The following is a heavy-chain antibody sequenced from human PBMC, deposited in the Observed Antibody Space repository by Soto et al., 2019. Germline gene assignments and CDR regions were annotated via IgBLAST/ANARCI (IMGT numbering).Heavy chain of an antibody. CDR1: GFTFSSYW. CDR3: AREISPRAYCGGDCYSEWFDP. Sequence: EVQLVESGGGLVQPGGSLRLSCAASGFTFSSYWMSWVRQAPGKGLEWVANIKQDGSEKYYVDSVKGRFTISRDNAKNSLYLQMNSLRAEDTAVYYCAREISPRAYCGGDCYSEWFDPWGQGTLVTVSS. CDR2: IKQDGSEK. V-gene: IGHV3-7*01. J-gene: IGHJ5*02. D-gene: IGHD2-21*02.